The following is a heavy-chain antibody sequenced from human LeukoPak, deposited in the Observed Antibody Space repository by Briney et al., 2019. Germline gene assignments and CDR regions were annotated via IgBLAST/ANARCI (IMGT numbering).Heavy chain of an antibody. CDR1: GFTFSSYA. CDR3: AKAHEIVPAAMLDY. Sequence: GGSLRLSCAASGFTFSSYAMSWVRQAPGKGLEWVSAISGSGGSTCYADSVKGRFTISRDNSKNTLYLQMNSLRAEDTAVYYCAKAHEIVPAAMLDYWGQGTLVTVSS. J-gene: IGHJ4*02. CDR2: ISGSGGST. D-gene: IGHD2-2*01. V-gene: IGHV3-23*01.